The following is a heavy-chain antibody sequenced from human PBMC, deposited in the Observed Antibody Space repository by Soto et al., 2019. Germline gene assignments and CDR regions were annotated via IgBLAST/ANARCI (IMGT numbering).Heavy chain of an antibody. CDR1: GGTFSSYA. V-gene: IGHV1-69*12. J-gene: IGHJ6*02. D-gene: IGHD3-3*01. CDR3: ASSLTSAYDFWSGYDYYYGMDV. Sequence: QVQLVQSGAEVKKPGSSVKVSCKASGGTFSSYAISWVRQAPGQGLEWMGGIIPIFGTANYAQKIQGRVTIPADESTSTGYMALSSLRSEDTAVYYCASSLTSAYDFWSGYDYYYGMDVWGQGTTVTVSS. CDR2: IIPIFGTA.